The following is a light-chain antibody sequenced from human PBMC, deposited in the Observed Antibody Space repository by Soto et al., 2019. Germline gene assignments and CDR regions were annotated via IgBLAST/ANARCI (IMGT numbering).Light chain of an antibody. Sequence: QLVLTQSPSASASLGASVKLTCTLSSGYSTYAIAWHQQQSEKGPRFLMKINYDGTHSKGDGFFDRFSGSSSGAARHLTISLLQSEDEAYYYCQSLGTGIQVFGGGTKLTVL. CDR1: SGYSTYA. V-gene: IGLV4-69*01. CDR3: QSLGTGIQV. J-gene: IGLJ3*02. CDR2: INYDGTH.